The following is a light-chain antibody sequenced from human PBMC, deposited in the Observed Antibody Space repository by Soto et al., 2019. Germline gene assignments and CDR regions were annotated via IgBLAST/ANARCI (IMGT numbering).Light chain of an antibody. CDR1: HSISTN. Sequence: EIIMTQSPATLSVSPGEGATLSCRTSHSISTNLAWYQHKRGQSPRLLVYGASTRATGVPARFSGSGSGAEFTLSISSLQSEDFAVYYCQQFQSSLRTFGQGTQVEV. CDR3: QQFQSSLRT. J-gene: IGKJ1*01. V-gene: IGKV3-15*01. CDR2: GAS.